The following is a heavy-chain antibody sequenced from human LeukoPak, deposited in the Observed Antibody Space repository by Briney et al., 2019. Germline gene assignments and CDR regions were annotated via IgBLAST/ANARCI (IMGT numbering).Heavy chain of an antibody. CDR2: ISVYNGNT. CDR1: GYTFTSYG. D-gene: IGHD2-21*01. CDR3: ARFVVGLYYGMDV. V-gene: IGHV1-18*01. J-gene: IGHJ6*02. Sequence: VASVKVSCKASGYTFTSYGISWVRQAPGQGLEWMGWISVYNGNTNYAQKLQGRVTITTDTSMSTAYMELRSRRSDDTAVYYCARFVVGLYYGMDVWGQGTTVTVS.